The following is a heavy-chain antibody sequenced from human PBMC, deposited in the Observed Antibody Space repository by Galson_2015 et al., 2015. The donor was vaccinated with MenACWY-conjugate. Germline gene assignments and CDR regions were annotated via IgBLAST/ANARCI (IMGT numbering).Heavy chain of an antibody. CDR3: ARGGLYGSSWSTFDS. Sequence: SVKVSCKASGYSFTGYNIHWVRQAPGQGLEWLGWINPNSGDTNYAQKFQGWVTMTRDTSTSTVYMELSRLRSDDTAVYYSARGGLYGSSWSTFDSWGQGTLVTVSS. D-gene: IGHD6-13*01. J-gene: IGHJ4*02. CDR2: INPNSGDT. V-gene: IGHV1-2*04. CDR1: GYSFTGYN.